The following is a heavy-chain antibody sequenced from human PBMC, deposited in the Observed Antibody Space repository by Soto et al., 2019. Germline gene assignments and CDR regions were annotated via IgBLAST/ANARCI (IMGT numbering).Heavy chain of an antibody. CDR2: INVGNGET. V-gene: IGHV1-3*01. CDR3: ARDHLFGSGWYEGSDYYCYGMDV. D-gene: IGHD6-19*01. Sequence: ASVKVSCKASGYTFTSYAIHWVRQAPGQRPEWMGWINVGNGETKSSEKFQGRVTITRDTSASTAYMEVSSLRSEDTAVYYCARDHLFGSGWYEGSDYYCYGMDVWGQGTTVTVSS. CDR1: GYTFTSYA. J-gene: IGHJ6*02.